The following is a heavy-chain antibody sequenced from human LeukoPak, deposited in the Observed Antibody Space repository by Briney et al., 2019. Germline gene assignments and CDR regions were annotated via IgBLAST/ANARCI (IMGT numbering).Heavy chain of an antibody. CDR1: GFTFSSYS. J-gene: IGHJ4*02. D-gene: IGHD1-26*01. V-gene: IGHV3-21*01. CDR3: ARDSARELHY. Sequence: PGGSLRLSCAASGFTFSSYSMNWVRHAPGKGLEWVSSISSSSSYIYYADSVKGRFTISRDNAKNSLYLQMNSLRAEDTAVYYCARDSARELHYWGQGTLVTVSS. CDR2: ISSSSSYI.